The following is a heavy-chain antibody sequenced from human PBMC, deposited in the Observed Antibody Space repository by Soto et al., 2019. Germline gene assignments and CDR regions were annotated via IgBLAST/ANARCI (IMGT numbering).Heavy chain of an antibody. V-gene: IGHV1-69*01. J-gene: IGHJ6*02. CDR3: AREMPSTAAAYFYYGLNV. Sequence: QVHLVQSSAEVKKPGSSVKVSCKASGGTFTSIAFSWVRQAPGQGLEWMGGIIPVLGTPNYAQKFQARVTITADASTTTVHMELSSLRSDDTAVYYCAREMPSTAAAYFYYGLNVWGQGTSVTVSS. CDR1: GGTFTSIA. CDR2: IIPVLGTP. D-gene: IGHD6-13*01.